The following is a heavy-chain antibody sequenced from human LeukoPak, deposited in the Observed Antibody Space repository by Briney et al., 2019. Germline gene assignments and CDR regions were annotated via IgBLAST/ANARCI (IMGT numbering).Heavy chain of an antibody. CDR1: GGSFSGYY. V-gene: IGHV4-34*01. CDR2: INHSGST. J-gene: IGHJ4*02. Sequence: SETLSLTCAVYGGSFSGYYWSWIRQPPGKGLEWIGEINHSGSTNYNPSLKSRVAISVDTSKNQFSLKLSSVTAADTAVYYCARGRITIFGVVTPTFDYWGQGTLVTVSS. D-gene: IGHD3-3*01. CDR3: ARGRITIFGVVTPTFDY.